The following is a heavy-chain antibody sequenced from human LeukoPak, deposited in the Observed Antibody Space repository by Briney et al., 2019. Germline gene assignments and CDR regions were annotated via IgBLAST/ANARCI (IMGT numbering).Heavy chain of an antibody. CDR3: ATGVDTGSGYYYGMDV. D-gene: IGHD7-27*01. V-gene: IGHV1-69*05. Sequence: SVKVSCKASGGTFSNYAISWVRQAPGQGLEWMGGIIPIFGTTNYAQKFQGRVTITTDESTSTAYMELSSLRSEDTAVYYCATGVDTGSGYYYGMDVWGQGTTVTVSS. CDR2: IIPIFGTT. CDR1: GGTFSNYA. J-gene: IGHJ6*02.